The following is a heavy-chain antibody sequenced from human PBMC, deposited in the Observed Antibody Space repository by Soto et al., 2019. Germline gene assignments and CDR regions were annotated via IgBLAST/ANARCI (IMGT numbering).Heavy chain of an antibody. CDR1: GDSISSNVW. CDR2: VYHNGLT. D-gene: IGHD6-19*01. Sequence: QVQLQESGPGLVKPSGTLSLTCVVSGDSISSNVWWSWVRQPPGKGLEWIGEVYHNGLTNYNSSLRSRVTMSVDTSNNQFALKLTSATAADTAIYYCARDAAVPGETDRFDYWGQGILVTVSS. J-gene: IGHJ4*02. CDR3: ARDAAVPGETDRFDY. V-gene: IGHV4-4*02.